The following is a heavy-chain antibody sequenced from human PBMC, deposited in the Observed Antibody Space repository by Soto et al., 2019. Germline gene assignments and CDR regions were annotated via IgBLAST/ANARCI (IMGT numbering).Heavy chain of an antibody. CDR3: ARSGIAVARNWFDP. J-gene: IGHJ5*02. Sequence: ASVKVSCKASGYTFTGYYMHWVRQAPGQGLEWMGWINPNSGGTNYAQKFQGRVTMTRDTSISTAYMELSRLRSDDTAVYYCARSGIAVARNWFDPWGQGTLVTVSS. V-gene: IGHV1-2*02. CDR1: GYTFTGYY. CDR2: INPNSGGT. D-gene: IGHD6-19*01.